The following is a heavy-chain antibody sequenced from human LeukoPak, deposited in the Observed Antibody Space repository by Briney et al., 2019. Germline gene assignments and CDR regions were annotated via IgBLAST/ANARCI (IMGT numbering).Heavy chain of an antibody. CDR1: GYTFTAHY. CDR2: IDPNSGGT. D-gene: IGHD3-10*01. CDR3: ARGRGTTMVRGVITNYFDL. V-gene: IGHV1-2*02. J-gene: IGHJ2*01. Sequence: ASVKVSCRASGYTFTAHYIHWVRHAPGQGLEGMGWIDPNSGGTNYAQRFLGSVTMTGDTSINTAFMEVRRLRSDDTAIYYCARGRGTTMVRGVITNYFDLWGRGSLVTVSS.